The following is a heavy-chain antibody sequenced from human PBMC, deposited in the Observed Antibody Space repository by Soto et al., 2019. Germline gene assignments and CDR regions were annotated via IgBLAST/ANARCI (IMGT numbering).Heavy chain of an antibody. CDR2: ISNSGGST. J-gene: IGHJ5*02. V-gene: IGHV3-23*01. CDR1: GFTFNNYA. CDR3: GKGGGGNWFDP. D-gene: IGHD3-16*01. Sequence: EVQLLESGGGLVQPGGSPRLSCAAPGFTFNNYAMSWVRQAPGKGLEWVSTISNSGGSTYYGDSVKGRVSISRDNSKNTLYLPMGSLRAEDTANYYWGKGGGGNWFDPWGQGTLVTVSS.